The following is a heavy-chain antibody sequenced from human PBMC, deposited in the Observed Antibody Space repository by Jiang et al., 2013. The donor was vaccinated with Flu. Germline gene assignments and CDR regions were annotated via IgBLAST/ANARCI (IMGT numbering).Heavy chain of an antibody. CDR2: VKTGAGDGTV. J-gene: IGHJ4*02. V-gene: IGHV3-15*01. CDR3: TTGGGRSSTGLL. D-gene: IGHD2-2*01. CDR1: RFSFVDAW. Sequence: VQLLESGGGLVPPGGSHTISCVASRFSFVDAWMTWIRQTPGKGLEWVGRVKTGAGDGTVDYATNVKGRFSISRDDSKNTVYLQMNNLKTEDTAVYYCTTGGGRSSTGLLWGRGTLVTVSS.